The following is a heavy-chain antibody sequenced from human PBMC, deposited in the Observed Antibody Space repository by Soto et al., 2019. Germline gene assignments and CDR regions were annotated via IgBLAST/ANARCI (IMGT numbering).Heavy chain of an antibody. J-gene: IGHJ4*02. CDR2: INAGNGNT. CDR3: ARAVAVPADFDY. D-gene: IGHD6-19*01. V-gene: IGHV1-3*05. CDR1: GYTFTDDT. Sequence: QVQLVQSGAEEKKPGASVKVSYKASGYTFTDDTMHWVRQAPGQRLEWMGWINAGNGNTKYSQKFQGRVTITRDTSASTAYMELSSLRSEDTAVYYCARAVAVPADFDYWGQGTLVTVSS.